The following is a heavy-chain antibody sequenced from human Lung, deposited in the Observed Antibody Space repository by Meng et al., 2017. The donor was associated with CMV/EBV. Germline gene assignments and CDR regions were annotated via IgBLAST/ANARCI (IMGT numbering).Heavy chain of an antibody. V-gene: IGHV3-33*03. J-gene: IGHJ4*02. CDR3: SKGAGSVGSIHFDS. Sequence: SGFGIGDNCMHWVRQAPGKGRGWLAVTFYDGFNKYYAESVRGRFPISRDNSENTIHLQMNNLRVEDTAVYYCSKGAGSVGSIHFDSWGQGALVTVSS. CDR1: GFGIGDNC. D-gene: IGHD1-26*01. CDR2: TFYDGFNK.